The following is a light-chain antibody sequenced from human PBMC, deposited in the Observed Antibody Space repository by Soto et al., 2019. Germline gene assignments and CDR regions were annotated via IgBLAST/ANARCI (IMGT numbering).Light chain of an antibody. J-gene: IGKJ4*01. CDR3: QQYGSSPLT. Sequence: PQSPSTLSASVGDRVTITCLASQNVNKWLAWYQQKPGQAPRLLIYGASSRATGIPDRFSGSGSGTDFTLTISRLEPEDFAVYYCQQYGSSPLTFGGGTKVDIK. CDR1: QNVNKW. V-gene: IGKV3-20*01. CDR2: GAS.